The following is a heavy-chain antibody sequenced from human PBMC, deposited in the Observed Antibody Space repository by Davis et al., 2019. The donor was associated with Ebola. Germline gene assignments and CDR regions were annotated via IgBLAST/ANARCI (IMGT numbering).Heavy chain of an antibody. V-gene: IGHV4-34*01. Sequence: PSETLSPTCALYGGSFSGYYWSWIRQLPGKGLEWIGEIHHSGSTNYNPSLESRVTISLDTSKNQFSLKLSSVTAADTAVYYCARGVTYYSDSSGYYYKTAFTGYFQHWGQGTLVTVSS. CDR3: ARGVTYYSDSSGYYYKTAFTGYFQH. CDR2: IHHSGST. J-gene: IGHJ1*01. CDR1: GGSFSGYY. D-gene: IGHD3-22*01.